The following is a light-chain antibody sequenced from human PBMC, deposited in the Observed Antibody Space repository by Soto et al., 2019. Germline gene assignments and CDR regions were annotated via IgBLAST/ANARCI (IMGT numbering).Light chain of an antibody. CDR1: QSIYNW. CDR2: TAS. J-gene: IGKJ1*01. CDR3: QHYNTYSST. V-gene: IGKV1-5*03. Sequence: DIQMTQSPSTLSASVGDRVTITCRASQSIYNWLAWYQQKPGKAPNLLIYTASNLESGVPSRFSGSGFGTEFTLTISSLQPDDGATYYGQHYNTYSSTSGQGTTV.